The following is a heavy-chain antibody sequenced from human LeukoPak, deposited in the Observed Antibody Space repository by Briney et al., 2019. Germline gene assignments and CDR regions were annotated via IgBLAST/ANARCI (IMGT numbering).Heavy chain of an antibody. J-gene: IGHJ4*02. CDR2: IYHSGST. Sequence: SETLSLTCAVSGYSISSGYYWGWIRQPPGKGLEWIGSIYHSGSTYYNPSLKSRVTISVDTSKNQFSLKLSSVTAADTAVYYCARTLYYYDSSGYSYWGQATLVTVSS. CDR1: GYSISSGYY. V-gene: IGHV4-38-2*01. D-gene: IGHD3-22*01. CDR3: ARTLYYYDSSGYSY.